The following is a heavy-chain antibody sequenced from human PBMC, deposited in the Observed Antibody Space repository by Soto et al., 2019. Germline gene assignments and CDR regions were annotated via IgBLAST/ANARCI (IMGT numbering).Heavy chain of an antibody. Sequence: GGSLRLSCAASGFSCKDYYMTWMRQTPEKGLEWISTITSSGGNAYYAASVKGRVTISRYNAHNSLYLQMSGLRAEDTALYYFARDMNPNPANSFVLRGPGPLLTV. CDR1: GFSCKDYY. J-gene: IGHJ4*02. V-gene: IGHV3-11*01. CDR2: ITSSGGNA. D-gene: IGHD6-6*01. CDR3: ARDMNPNPANSFVL.